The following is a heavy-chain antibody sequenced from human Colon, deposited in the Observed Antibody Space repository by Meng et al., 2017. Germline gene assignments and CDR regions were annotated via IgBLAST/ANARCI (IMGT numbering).Heavy chain of an antibody. D-gene: IGHD4-23*01. Sequence: LPGSGPGLVEPSGTLSLTCSVSGGSISSNNGWSWVRQSRGRGLEWIGEIYQSGSTNYSPSVKSRVTISLDKSKNQFSLKVSHMTAADTAVYFWARVPTTVDPFESWGQGTLVTVSS. CDR1: GGSISSNNG. J-gene: IGHJ4*02. CDR2: IYQSGST. CDR3: ARVPTTVDPFES. V-gene: IGHV4-4*02.